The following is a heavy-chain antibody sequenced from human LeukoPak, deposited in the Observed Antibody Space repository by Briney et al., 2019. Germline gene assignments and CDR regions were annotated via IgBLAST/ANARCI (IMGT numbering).Heavy chain of an antibody. CDR3: VASYGGYVLDY. Sequence: SETLSLTCSVSGGSIGSYHWNWIRQPSGKGLEWIGIVFNNGGTKHNPSLKSRVAISVDTSKNQFALKLSSVTAADTAVYYCVASYGGYVLDYWGQGALVIVPS. V-gene: IGHV4-59*01. D-gene: IGHD5-12*01. CDR1: GGSIGSYH. J-gene: IGHJ4*02. CDR2: VFNNGGT.